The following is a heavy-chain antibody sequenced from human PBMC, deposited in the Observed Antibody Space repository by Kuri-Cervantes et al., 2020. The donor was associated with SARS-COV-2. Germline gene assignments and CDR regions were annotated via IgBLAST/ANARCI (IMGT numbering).Heavy chain of an antibody. CDR3: ARALGSPGAPFDS. CDR1: GFTFSYHA. CDR2: ISSDGSRA. J-gene: IGHJ4*02. V-gene: IGHV3-30*04. Sequence: GGSLRLSCAASGFTFSYHAMHWVRQPPGKGLEWVAHISSDGSRAYSADSMRGRFSLSRDNSKNTLFLQMNSLRVEDTAVYYCARALGSPGAPFDSWGQGTLVTVSS. D-gene: IGHD7-27*01.